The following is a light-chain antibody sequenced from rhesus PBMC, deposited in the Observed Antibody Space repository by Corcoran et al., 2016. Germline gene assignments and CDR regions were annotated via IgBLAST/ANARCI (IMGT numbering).Light chain of an antibody. CDR3: LQYSSSPLT. CDR2: KAS. V-gene: IGKV1-22*01. Sequence: DIQMTQSPSSLSASVGDTVTITWRASQSISSWLDWYPQKPGKAPKFLIYKASSLQSGVPSRFSGIGSGTDFTLTISNLQPEDFASYYCLQYSSSPLTFGGGTKVEIK. CDR1: QSISSW. J-gene: IGKJ4*01.